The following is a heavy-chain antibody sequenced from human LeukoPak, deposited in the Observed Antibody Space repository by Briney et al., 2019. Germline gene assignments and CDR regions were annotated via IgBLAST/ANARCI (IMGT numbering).Heavy chain of an antibody. CDR3: TTAPASLDY. CDR1: GFTFRNAW. CDR2: IKSKHDGGTT. J-gene: IGHJ4*02. V-gene: IGHV3-15*01. Sequence: KAGGSLRLSCAPSGFTFRNAWMSWVRQAPGKGVEWGGRIKSKHDGGTTDFAAPVKGRFSISRDDSENTLYLQMNSLITDDTAVYYCTTAPASLDYWGQGTLVTVSS.